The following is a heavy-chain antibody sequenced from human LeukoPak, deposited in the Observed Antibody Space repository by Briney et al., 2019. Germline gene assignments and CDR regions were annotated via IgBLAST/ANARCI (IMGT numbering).Heavy chain of an antibody. D-gene: IGHD3-3*01. Sequence: GASANVSCKASGYTFTSYYMHWVRQAPGQGLEWMGIINPSGGSTSYAQKFQGGVTMTRDTSTSTVYMELSSLRSEDTAVYYCARDLEWLPDDYWGQGTLVTVSS. V-gene: IGHV1-46*01. J-gene: IGHJ4*02. CDR1: GYTFTSYY. CDR3: ARDLEWLPDDY. CDR2: INPSGGST.